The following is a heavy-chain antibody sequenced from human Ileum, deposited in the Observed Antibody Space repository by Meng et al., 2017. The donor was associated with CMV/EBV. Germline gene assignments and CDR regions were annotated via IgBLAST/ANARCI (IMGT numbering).Heavy chain of an antibody. CDR3: ARDLGGGSGY. CDR1: GFPFSCYW. Sequence: LCCAASGFPFSCYWMPWVRQVPGKGLVWVARIDTGGSRTDYADSAKGRFTISRDNVKNTLYLQMNSLRAEDTAVYYCARDLGGGSGYWGQGTLVTVSS. CDR2: IDTGGSRT. V-gene: IGHV3-74*01. D-gene: IGHD3-16*01. J-gene: IGHJ4*02.